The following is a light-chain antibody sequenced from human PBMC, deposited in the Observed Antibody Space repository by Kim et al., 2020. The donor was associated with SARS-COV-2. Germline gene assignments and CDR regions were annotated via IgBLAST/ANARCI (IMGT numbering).Light chain of an antibody. CDR3: NSRDSSGNHYV. V-gene: IGLV3-19*01. Sequence: AWGQTVRITCQRDSLRNYYASWYQQKPGQAPVLFIYGKNNRPSGSPNRFSGSSSGNTASLTITGAQAEDEADYYCNSRDSSGNHYVFGAGTKVTVL. CDR1: SLRNYY. J-gene: IGLJ1*01. CDR2: GKN.